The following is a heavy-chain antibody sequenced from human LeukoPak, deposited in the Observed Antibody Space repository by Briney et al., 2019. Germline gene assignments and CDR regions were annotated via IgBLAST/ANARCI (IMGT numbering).Heavy chain of an antibody. J-gene: IGHJ4*02. CDR3: ARFNYYDSSGYAYYFDY. V-gene: IGHV1-46*01. CDR1: GYTFTNYY. CDR2: INPSGGST. D-gene: IGHD3-22*01. Sequence: GASVKVSCKASGYTFTNYYMHWVRQAPGQGLEWMGIINPSGGSTSYAQKFQGRVTMTRDTSTSTVYMELSSLRSEDTAVYYCARFNYYDSSGYAYYFDYWGQGTLVTVSS.